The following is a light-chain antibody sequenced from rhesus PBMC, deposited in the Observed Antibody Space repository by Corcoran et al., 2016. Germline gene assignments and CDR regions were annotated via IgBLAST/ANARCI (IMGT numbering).Light chain of an antibody. V-gene: IGKV3-10*01. CDR3: YQHSSGYS. CDR1: QSVSSY. Sequence: QVILTQSPATLSLSPGERATLSCRASQSVSSYLAWYQQKPGQAPRLLIYGASSRATGFPDRLSGSGSGTDFTLTLSSLEPEDVGVYHCYQHSSGYSFGQGTKVEIK. CDR2: GAS. J-gene: IGKJ2*01.